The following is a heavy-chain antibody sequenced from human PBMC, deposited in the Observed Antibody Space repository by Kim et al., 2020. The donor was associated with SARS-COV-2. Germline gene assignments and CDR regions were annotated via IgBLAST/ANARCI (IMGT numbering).Heavy chain of an antibody. CDR2: IYYSGST. D-gene: IGHD3-10*01. J-gene: IGHJ4*02. CDR1: GGSISSYY. V-gene: IGHV4-59*13. CDR3: ARGARGGIMVRGVIFDY. Sequence: SETLSLTCTVSGGSISSYYWSWIRQPPGKGLEWIGYIYYSGSTNYNPSLKSRVTISVDTSKNQFSLKLSSVTAADTAVYYCARGARGGIMVRGVIFDYWGQGTLVTVSS.